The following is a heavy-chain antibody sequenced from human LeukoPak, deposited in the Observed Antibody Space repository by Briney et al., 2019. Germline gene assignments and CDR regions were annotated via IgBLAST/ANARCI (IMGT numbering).Heavy chain of an antibody. Sequence: GGSLRLSCAASGFTFNYAMTWARQPPGKGLEWVSAISGSVGSTYYADSVKGRFTISKDNSKNTLYLLMSSLRPEDTAVYYCAKHADGSGRPRAGFDHWGQGTLVPVSS. D-gene: IGHD3-22*01. V-gene: IGHV3-23*01. CDR1: GFTFNYA. J-gene: IGHJ4*02. CDR3: AKHADGSGRPRAGFDH. CDR2: ISGSVGST.